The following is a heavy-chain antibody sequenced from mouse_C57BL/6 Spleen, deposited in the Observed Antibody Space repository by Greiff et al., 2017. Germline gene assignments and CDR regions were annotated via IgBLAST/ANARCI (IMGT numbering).Heavy chain of an antibody. CDR3: ARGGSSGYYYAMDY. Sequence: DVKLQESGPELVKPGASVKIPCKASGYTFTDYNMDWVKQSHGKSLEWIGDINPNNGGTIYNQKFKGKATLTVDKSSSTAYMELRSLTSEDTAVYYCARGGSSGYYYAMDYWGQGTSVTVSS. V-gene: IGHV1-18*01. D-gene: IGHD3-2*02. CDR2: INPNNGGT. CDR1: GYTFTDYN. J-gene: IGHJ4*01.